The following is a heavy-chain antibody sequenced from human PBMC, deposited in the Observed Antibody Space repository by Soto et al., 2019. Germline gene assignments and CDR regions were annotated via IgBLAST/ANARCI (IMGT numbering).Heavy chain of an antibody. Sequence: EVQLVESGGGLVQPGGSLRLSCAASGFTFSSYSMNWVRQAPGRGLEWVSYISSSSSTIYYADSVKGRFNISRDKAKNSVYLEMKSLRAEDTGVYYCARDYVGAYCSSTSCYSDYYYGMDVWGQGTTVTVSS. CDR2: ISSSSSTI. J-gene: IGHJ6*02. CDR1: GFTFSSYS. V-gene: IGHV3-48*01. D-gene: IGHD2-2*01. CDR3: ARDYVGAYCSSTSCYSDYYYGMDV.